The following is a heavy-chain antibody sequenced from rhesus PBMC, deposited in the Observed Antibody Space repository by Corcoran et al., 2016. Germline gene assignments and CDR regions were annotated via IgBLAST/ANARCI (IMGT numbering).Heavy chain of an antibody. J-gene: IGHJ4*01. V-gene: IGHV4-127*01. D-gene: IGHD4-4*01. CDR2: ISYSGSS. CDR1: GYSISSGYG. CDR3: ARDPAVYGSYYFDY. Sequence: QVQLQESGPGLVKPSETLSLTCAVPGYSISSGYGWRWIRQPPRKGLEWIGYISYSGSSYYTPSFKSRVTISIDTSKNQFSLKLSSVTAADTAVYYCARDPAVYGSYYFDYWGQGVLVTVSS.